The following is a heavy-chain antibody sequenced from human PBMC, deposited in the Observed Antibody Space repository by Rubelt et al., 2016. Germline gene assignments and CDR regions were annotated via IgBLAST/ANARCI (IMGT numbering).Heavy chain of an antibody. Sequence: QVQLVQSGAEVKKPGASVKVSCKASGYTFTSYGISWVRQAPGQGLEWMGWINPNSGGKNLAQRFTGRVTRTRTTAISTDYLVLSRLRSDDTAVYYCARDDYGDYWGQGTLVTVSS. J-gene: IGHJ4*02. CDR3: ARDDYGDY. CDR1: GYTFTSYG. CDR2: INPNSGGK. V-gene: IGHV1-2*02.